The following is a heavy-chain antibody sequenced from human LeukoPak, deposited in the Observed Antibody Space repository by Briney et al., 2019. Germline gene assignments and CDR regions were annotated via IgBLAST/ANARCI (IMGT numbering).Heavy chain of an antibody. CDR2: IYHSGST. Sequence: SETLSLTCAVSGGSISSSNWWSWVRQPPGKGLEWIGEIYHSGSTNYNPSLKSRVTISVDKSKNQFSLKLSSVTAADTAVYYCARDSGSYLGTDAFDIWGQGTMVSVSS. CDR1: GGSISSSNW. CDR3: ARDSGSYLGTDAFDI. J-gene: IGHJ3*02. V-gene: IGHV4-4*02. D-gene: IGHD1-26*01.